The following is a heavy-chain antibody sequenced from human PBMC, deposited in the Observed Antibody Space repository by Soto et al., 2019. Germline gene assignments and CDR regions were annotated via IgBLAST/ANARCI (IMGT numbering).Heavy chain of an antibody. V-gene: IGHV4-39*01. D-gene: IGHD3-3*01. Sequence: SETLSLTCTVSGGSISSSSYYWGWIRQPPGKGLEWIGSIYYSGSTYYNPSLKSRVTISVDTSKNQFSLKLSSVTAADTAVYYCARQLEVTIFGVVMYGNWFDPWGQGTLVTVSS. J-gene: IGHJ5*02. CDR1: GGSISSSSYY. CDR3: ARQLEVTIFGVVMYGNWFDP. CDR2: IYYSGST.